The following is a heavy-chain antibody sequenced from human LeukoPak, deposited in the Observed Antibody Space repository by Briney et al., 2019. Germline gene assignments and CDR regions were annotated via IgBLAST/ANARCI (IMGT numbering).Heavy chain of an antibody. Sequence: PSETLSLTCAVYGGSFSGYYWSWIRQPPGKGLEWIGEINHSGSTNYNPSLKSRVTISVDTSKNQFSLKLSSVTAADTAVYYCARGKTRRGYSYGYGGPFDYWGQGTLVTVSS. J-gene: IGHJ4*02. D-gene: IGHD5-18*01. V-gene: IGHV4-34*01. CDR1: GGSFSGYY. CDR3: ARGKTRRGYSYGYGGPFDY. CDR2: INHSGST.